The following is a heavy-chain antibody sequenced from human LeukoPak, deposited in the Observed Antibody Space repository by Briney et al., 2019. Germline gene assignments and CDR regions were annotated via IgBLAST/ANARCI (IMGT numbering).Heavy chain of an antibody. CDR1: GFTFDDYA. J-gene: IGHJ4*02. D-gene: IGHD6-19*01. V-gene: IGHV3-9*01. CDR2: ISWNSGSI. Sequence: GRSLRLSCAASGFTFDDYAMHWVRHAPGKGLEWVSGISWNSGSIGYADSVKGRFTISRDNAKNSLYLQMNSLRAEDTALYYCARRRGFVAVAGTEPFDYWGQGTLVTVSS. CDR3: ARRRGFVAVAGTEPFDY.